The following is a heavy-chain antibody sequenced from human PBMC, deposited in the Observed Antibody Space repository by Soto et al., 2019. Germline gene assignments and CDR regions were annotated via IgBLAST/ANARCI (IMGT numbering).Heavy chain of an antibody. V-gene: IGHV3-48*04. CDR1: GFTFSSYS. Sequence: GGSLRLSCAASGFTFSSYSMHWVRQAPGKGLEWVSYISSSGSTIYYADSVKGRFTISRDDAKNSLYLQMNSPRADDTAVYYCARDLTLFDYWGQGTLVTVSS. CDR2: ISSSGSTI. J-gene: IGHJ4*02. CDR3: ARDLTLFDY.